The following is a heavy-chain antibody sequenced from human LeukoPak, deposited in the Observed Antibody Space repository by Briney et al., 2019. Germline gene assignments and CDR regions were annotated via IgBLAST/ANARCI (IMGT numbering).Heavy chain of an antibody. D-gene: IGHD3-10*01. J-gene: IGHJ6*04. CDR2: VYPGDSAT. CDR3: ARHDYYGSDSYARSMSV. V-gene: IGHV5-51*01. CDR1: GYSFTNYW. Sequence: ESLKISCKGSGYSFTNYWIAWVRQTPGKGLAWMGIVYPGDSATRYSPPFQGQVTFSADKSINTAYLQWSSLRASDTAMYYCARHDYYGSDSYARSMSVWGNGTTVTVS.